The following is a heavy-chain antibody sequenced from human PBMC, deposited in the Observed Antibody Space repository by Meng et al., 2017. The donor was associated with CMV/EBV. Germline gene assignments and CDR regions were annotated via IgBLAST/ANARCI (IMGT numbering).Heavy chain of an antibody. CDR3: ARDSRRGNSDPELYY. J-gene: IGHJ4*02. D-gene: IGHD4-23*01. CDR2: IKQDGSEK. V-gene: IGHV3-7*01. Sequence: GGSLRLSCAASGFTFSSYWMSWVRQAPGKGLEWVANIKQDGSEKYYVDSVKGRFTISRDNAKNSLYLQMNNLRAEDTAVYYCARDSRRGNSDPELYYWGQGTLVTVSS. CDR1: GFTFSSYW.